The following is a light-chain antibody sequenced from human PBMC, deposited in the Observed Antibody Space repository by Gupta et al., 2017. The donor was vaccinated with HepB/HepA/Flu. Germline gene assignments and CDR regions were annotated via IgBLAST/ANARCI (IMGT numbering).Light chain of an antibody. V-gene: IGLV2-14*03. CDR3: TSYTSSSTPYV. J-gene: IGLJ1*01. CDR1: SSDVGTYNF. Sequence: HSALSQPAFVSGSTGQSITIPCTGTSSDVGTYNFVSWYQHHPGKVPKLIIYDVTSRPSGISTRFSGSKSGNTASLIISGLQPEDDADYYCTSYTSSSTPYVFGTGTKVTVL. CDR2: DVT.